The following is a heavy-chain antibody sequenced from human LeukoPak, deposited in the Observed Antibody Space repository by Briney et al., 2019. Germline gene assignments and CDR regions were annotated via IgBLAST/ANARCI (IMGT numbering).Heavy chain of an antibody. V-gene: IGHV1-2*02. J-gene: IGHJ5*02. D-gene: IGHD3-16*02. CDR2: INPNSGGT. CDR1: GYTFTGYY. Sequence: ASVKVSCKASGYTFTGYYMHWVRQAPGQGLEWMGWINPNSGGTNYAQKFQGRVTMTRDTSISTACMELSRLRSDDTAVYYCARSLPLRGRWFDPWGQGTLVTVSS. CDR3: ARSLPLRGRWFDP.